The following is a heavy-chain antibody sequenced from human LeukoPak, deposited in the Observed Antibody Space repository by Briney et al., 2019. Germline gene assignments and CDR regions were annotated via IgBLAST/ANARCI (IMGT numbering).Heavy chain of an antibody. CDR3: ARDYYYDSSGYRIFDY. CDR2: IYSGGST. CDR1: GFTFSNNY. Sequence: GGSLRLSCAASGFTFSNNYMNWVRQAPGKGLEWVSVIYSGGSTYYADSVKGRFTISRDNSKNTLYLQMNSLRAEDTAVYYCARDYYYDSSGYRIFDYWGQGILVTVSS. J-gene: IGHJ4*02. D-gene: IGHD3-22*01. V-gene: IGHV3-66*01.